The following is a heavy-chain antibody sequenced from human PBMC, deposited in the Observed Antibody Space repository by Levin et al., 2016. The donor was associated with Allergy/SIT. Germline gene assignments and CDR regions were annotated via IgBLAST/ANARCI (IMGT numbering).Heavy chain of an antibody. Sequence: GESLKISCAASGFTFSGSAMHWVRQASGKGLEWVGRIRSKANSYATAYAASVKGRFTISRDDSKNTAYLQMNSLKTEDTAVYYCTRLRGDKITFSYYYYMDVWGKGTTVTVSS. D-gene: IGHD2/OR15-2a*01. CDR2: IRSKANSYAT. CDR3: TRLRGDKITFSYYYYMDV. CDR1: GFTFSGSA. V-gene: IGHV3-73*01. J-gene: IGHJ6*03.